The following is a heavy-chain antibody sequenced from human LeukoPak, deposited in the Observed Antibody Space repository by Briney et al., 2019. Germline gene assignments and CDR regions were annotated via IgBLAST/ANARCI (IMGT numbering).Heavy chain of an antibody. J-gene: IGHJ4*02. D-gene: IGHD4-17*01. V-gene: IGHV1-69*05. Sequence: ASVKVSCKACGGTFSSYAISWVRQAPGQGLEWMGRIIPIFGTANYAQKFQGRVTITTDESTSTAYMELSSLRSEDTAVYYCARGSGDGYFDYWGQGTLVTVSS. CDR2: IIPIFGTA. CDR1: GGTFSSYA. CDR3: ARGSGDGYFDY.